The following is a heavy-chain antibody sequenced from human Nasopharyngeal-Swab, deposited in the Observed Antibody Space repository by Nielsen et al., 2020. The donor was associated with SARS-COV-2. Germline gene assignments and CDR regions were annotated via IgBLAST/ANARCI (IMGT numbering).Heavy chain of an antibody. V-gene: IGHV3-21*01. CDR3: ASGSGSPKGAGY. CDR2: ISSSSSYI. Sequence: GESLKISCAASGFTFSSYGMNWVRQAPGKGLEWVSSISSSSSYIYYADSVKGRFTISRDNAKNSLYLQMNSLRAEDTAVYYCASGSGSPKGAGYWGQGTLVTVSS. D-gene: IGHD1-26*01. CDR1: GFTFSSYG. J-gene: IGHJ4*02.